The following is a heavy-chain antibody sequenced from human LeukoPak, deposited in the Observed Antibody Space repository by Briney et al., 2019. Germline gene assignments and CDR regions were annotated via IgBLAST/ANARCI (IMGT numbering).Heavy chain of an antibody. D-gene: IGHD3-22*01. CDR1: GGTFSSYA. Sequence: GSSLNVSCKASGGTFSSYAISWVRQAPGQGLEWMGGTIPIFGTANYAQKFQGRVTMTADDSTSTAYMELSSLRSEDTAVYYCVRIVGYYDRSGYYEEPPHYGMDVWGQGTTVTVSS. CDR3: VRIVGYYDRSGYYEEPPHYGMDV. V-gene: IGHV1-69*01. CDR2: TIPIFGTA. J-gene: IGHJ6*02.